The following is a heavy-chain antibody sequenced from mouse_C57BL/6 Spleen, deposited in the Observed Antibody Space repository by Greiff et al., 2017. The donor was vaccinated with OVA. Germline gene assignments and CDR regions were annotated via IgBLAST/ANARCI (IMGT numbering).Heavy chain of an antibody. CDR2: ISSGSSTI. CDR1: GFTFSDYG. CDR3: AKGGTGAMDY. Sequence: EVQVVESGGGLVKPGGSLKLSCAASGFTFSDYGMHWVRQAPEKGLEWVAYISSGSSTIYYADTVKGRFTISRDNAKNTLFLQMTSLRSEDTAMYYCAKGGTGAMDYWGQGTSVTVSS. V-gene: IGHV5-17*01. J-gene: IGHJ4*01. D-gene: IGHD3-3*01.